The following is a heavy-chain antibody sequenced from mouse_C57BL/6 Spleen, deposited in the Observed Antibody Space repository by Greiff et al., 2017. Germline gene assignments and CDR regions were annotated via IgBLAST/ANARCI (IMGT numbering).Heavy chain of an antibody. D-gene: IGHD1-1*01. CDR2: INPNYGTT. J-gene: IGHJ2*01. CDR3: ARMTTGVATDDFDD. Sequence: EVQLQQSGPELVKPGASVKISCKASGYSFTDYYMNWVKQSNGQSLEWIGVINPNYGTTSYNQKFKGKATLTVDQSSSTAYMQLNSLTSEDSAVYYCARMTTGVATDDFDDWGKGTTLTVSS. CDR1: GYSFTDYY. V-gene: IGHV1-39*01.